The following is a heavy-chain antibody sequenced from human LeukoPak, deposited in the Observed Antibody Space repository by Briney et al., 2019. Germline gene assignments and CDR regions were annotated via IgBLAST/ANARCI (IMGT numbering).Heavy chain of an antibody. J-gene: IGHJ4*02. V-gene: IGHV3-21*01. CDR2: ITSSSYI. D-gene: IGHD1-7*01. CDR3: ARDVPLFAWNSYYFDY. Sequence: PGGSLRLSCAASGFTFSSYCMNWVRQPAGKGLEWVSSITSSSYIYYADSVKGRFTISRDNARNSLYLKRNTLKAGATAVYYCARDVPLFAWNSYYFDYWGQGTLVTVSS. CDR1: GFTFSSYC.